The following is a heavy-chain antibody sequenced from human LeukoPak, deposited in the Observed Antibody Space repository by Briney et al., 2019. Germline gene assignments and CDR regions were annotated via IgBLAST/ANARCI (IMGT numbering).Heavy chain of an antibody. Sequence: ASVKVSFKASGYTFTGYYMHWVRQAPGQGLEWMGWINPNSGGTNYAQKFQGRVTMTRDTSISTAYMELSRLRSDDTAVYYCARVWFGWELPFDYWGQGTLVTVSS. V-gene: IGHV1-2*02. D-gene: IGHD1-26*01. J-gene: IGHJ4*02. CDR1: GYTFTGYY. CDR2: INPNSGGT. CDR3: ARVWFGWELPFDY.